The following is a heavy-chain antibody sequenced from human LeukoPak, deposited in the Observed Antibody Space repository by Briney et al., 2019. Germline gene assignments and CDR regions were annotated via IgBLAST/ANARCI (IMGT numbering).Heavy chain of an antibody. CDR2: IYYSGST. J-gene: IGHJ6*03. V-gene: IGHV4-59*08. D-gene: IGHD3-22*01. CDR3: ARARGATDSYYYYYMDV. CDR1: GGSIRSYY. Sequence: SETLSLTCTVSGGSIRSYYWSWIRQSPGKGLEYIGYIYYSGSTNYNPSLKSRVTISIDTSKTQFSLKLSSVTAADTAVYYCARARGATDSYYYYYMDVWGKGTTVTISS.